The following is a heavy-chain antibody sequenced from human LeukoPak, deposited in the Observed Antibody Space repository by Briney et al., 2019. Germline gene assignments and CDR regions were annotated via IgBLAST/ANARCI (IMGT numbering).Heavy chain of an antibody. D-gene: IGHD3-10*01. CDR3: ARGTRYYYGSGSYYYFDY. V-gene: IGHV4-30-4*01. J-gene: IGHJ4*02. CDR2: IYYSGST. CDR1: DGSISSGDYY. Sequence: SQTLSLTCTVSDGSISSGDYYWSWIRQPPGKGLEWIGYIYYSGSTYYNPSLKSRVTISVDTSKNQFSLKLSSVTAADTAMYYCARGTRYYYGSGSYYYFDYWGQGTLVTVSS.